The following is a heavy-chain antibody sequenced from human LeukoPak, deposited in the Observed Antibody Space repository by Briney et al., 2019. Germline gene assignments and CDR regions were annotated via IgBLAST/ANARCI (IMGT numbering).Heavy chain of an antibody. CDR3: ARRAAIENYFDY. Sequence: PGGSLRLSCAASGFTFSSYAMSWVRQAPGKRLEWIGHMYYSGSTYYNPSLESRVTMSVDTSKNQFSLKLSSVTAVDTAVYYCARRAAIENYFDYWGQGTLVTVSS. J-gene: IGHJ4*02. D-gene: IGHD2-21*01. V-gene: IGHV4-28*01. CDR2: MYYSGST. CDR1: GFTFSSYAM.